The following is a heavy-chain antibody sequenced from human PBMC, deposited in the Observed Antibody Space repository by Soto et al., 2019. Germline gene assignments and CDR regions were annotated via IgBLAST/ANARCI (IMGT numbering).Heavy chain of an antibody. D-gene: IGHD1-26*01. CDR2: ISTSGRTI. CDR1: GFSFNTYE. CDR3: AYGGSCDY. J-gene: IGHJ4*02. Sequence: EVQLVESGGGLVQPGGSLRLSCAASGFSFNTYEMNWVRQAPGKGLEWVSYISTSGRTIYYADSVKGRFTISRDNGKNSLYLQMNSLRAEDTAVYYCAYGGSCDYWGQGTQVTGSS. V-gene: IGHV3-48*03.